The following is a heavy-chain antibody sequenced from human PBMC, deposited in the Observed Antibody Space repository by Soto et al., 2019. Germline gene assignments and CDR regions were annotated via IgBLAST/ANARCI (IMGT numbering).Heavy chain of an antibody. Sequence: GGSLRLSCAASGFTFSSYDMHWVRQATGKGLEWVSAIGTAGDTYYPGSVKGRFTISRENAKNSLYLQMNSLRAEDTAVYYCARAQRIVGATPGAFDIWVQGTMVTVSS. D-gene: IGHD1-26*01. CDR3: ARAQRIVGATPGAFDI. CDR1: GFTFSSYD. CDR2: IGTAGDT. V-gene: IGHV3-13*01. J-gene: IGHJ3*02.